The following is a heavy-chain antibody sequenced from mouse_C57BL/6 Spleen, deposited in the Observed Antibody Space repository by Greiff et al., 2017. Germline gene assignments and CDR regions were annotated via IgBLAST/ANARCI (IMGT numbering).Heavy chain of an antibody. J-gene: IGHJ1*03. CDR1: GFTFSSYA. CDR3: ARDGPTVVARGYFDV. V-gene: IGHV5-4*01. D-gene: IGHD1-1*01. CDR2: ISDGGSYT. Sequence: DVMLVESGGGLVKPGGSLKLSCAASGFTFSSYAMSWVRQTPEKRLEWVATISDGGSYTYYPDNVKGRFTISRDNPKNNLYLQMSHLRSEDTGMYYCARDGPTVVARGYFDVWGTGTTVTVSS.